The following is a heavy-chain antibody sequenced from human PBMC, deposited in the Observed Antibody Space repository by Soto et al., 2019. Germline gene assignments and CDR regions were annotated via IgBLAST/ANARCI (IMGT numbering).Heavy chain of an antibody. Sequence: ETLSLTCSIYSGSFSGYYWSWIRQPPGKGLEWIGEISQSGNTNYSPSLKSRVSISIDTSKKQFSLNLASVSAADTAVYYCARAPKVSGSSQTRPDFWGQGTLVTVSS. V-gene: IGHV4-34*01. CDR2: ISQSGNT. CDR3: ARAPKVSGSSQTRPDF. J-gene: IGHJ4*02. CDR1: SGSFSGYY. D-gene: IGHD6-6*01.